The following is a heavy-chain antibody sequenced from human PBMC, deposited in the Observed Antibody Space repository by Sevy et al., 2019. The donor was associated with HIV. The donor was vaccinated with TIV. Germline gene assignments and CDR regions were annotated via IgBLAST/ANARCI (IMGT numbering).Heavy chain of an antibody. CDR2: ISASGGTT. CDR3: AKDRRPGYNYGVFDQ. J-gene: IGHJ4*02. V-gene: IGHV3-23*01. D-gene: IGHD5-18*01. Sequence: GGSLRLSCVASGFTFSTHGMNWVRQVPGKGLEWVSSISASGGTTSYADSVKGQFTISRDNSKNTLYLQMNSLAVEATGIYYCAKDRRPGYNYGVFDQWGQGTLVTVSS. CDR1: GFTFSTHG.